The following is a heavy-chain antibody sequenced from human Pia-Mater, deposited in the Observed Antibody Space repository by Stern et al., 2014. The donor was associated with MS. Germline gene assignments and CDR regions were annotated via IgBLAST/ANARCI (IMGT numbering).Heavy chain of an antibody. CDR3: AKPLHSGYSSGWYDY. D-gene: IGHD6-19*01. CDR2: ISWNSGSI. V-gene: IGHV3-9*01. CDR1: GFTFDDYA. J-gene: IGHJ4*02. Sequence: EVQLEESGGGLEQPGRSLRLSCAASGFTFDDYAMHWVRQAPGKGLEWVSGISWNSGSIGYADSVKGRFTISRDNAKNSLYLQMNSLRAEDTALYYCAKPLHSGYSSGWYDYWGQGTLVTVSS.